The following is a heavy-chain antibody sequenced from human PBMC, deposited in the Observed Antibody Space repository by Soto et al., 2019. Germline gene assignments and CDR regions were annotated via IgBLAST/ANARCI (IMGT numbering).Heavy chain of an antibody. CDR3: ARGRSGDYGDRHFDY. CDR1: GDSISGFY. V-gene: IGHV4-59*12. Sequence: PSETLSLTCSVSGDSISGFYWTWIRQPPGKGLEWIGYIHDSGSTNYNPALESRVTISVDTSKNQFSLKLSSVTAADTAVYYCARGRSGDYGDRHFDYWGQGTLVTVSS. D-gene: IGHD4-17*01. J-gene: IGHJ4*02. CDR2: IHDSGST.